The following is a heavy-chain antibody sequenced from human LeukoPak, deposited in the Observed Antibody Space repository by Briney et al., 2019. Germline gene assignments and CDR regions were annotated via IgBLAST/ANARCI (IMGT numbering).Heavy chain of an antibody. CDR3: AKSPRGVLLWFGEFFDY. Sequence: PGGSLRLSCAASGFTFSSYAMSWVRQAPGKGLEWVSAISGSGGSTYYADSVKGWFTISRDNSKNTLYLQMNSLRAEDTAVYYCAKSPRGVLLWFGEFFDYWGQGTLVTVSS. J-gene: IGHJ4*02. CDR2: ISGSGGST. D-gene: IGHD3-10*01. V-gene: IGHV3-23*01. CDR1: GFTFSSYA.